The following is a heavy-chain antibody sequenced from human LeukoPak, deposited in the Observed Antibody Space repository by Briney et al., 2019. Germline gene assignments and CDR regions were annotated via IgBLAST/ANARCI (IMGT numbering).Heavy chain of an antibody. CDR3: ARDGHYCSGGSCYSGAFDI. D-gene: IGHD2-15*01. CDR2: IYYSGST. V-gene: IGHV4-59*01. Sequence: SETLSLTCTVSGGSISSYYWSWIRQPPGKGLERIGYIYYSGSTNYNPSLKSRVTISVDTSKNQFSLKLSSVTAADTAVYYCARDGHYCSGGSCYSGAFDIWGQGTMVTVSS. CDR1: GGSISSYY. J-gene: IGHJ3*02.